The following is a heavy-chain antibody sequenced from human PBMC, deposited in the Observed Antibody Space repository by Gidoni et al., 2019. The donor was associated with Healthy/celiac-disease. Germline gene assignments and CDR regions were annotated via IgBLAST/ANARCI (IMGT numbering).Heavy chain of an antibody. V-gene: IGHV4-39*01. CDR1: GGSISSSSYY. Sequence: QLQLQESGPGLVKPSETLSLTCTVSGGSISSSSYYWGWIRQPPGKGLEWIGSIYYSGSTYYNPSLKSRVTISVDTSKNQFSLKLSSVTAADTAVYYCARLSEQWLVYYFDYWGQGTLVTVSS. J-gene: IGHJ4*02. D-gene: IGHD6-19*01. CDR2: IYYSGST. CDR3: ARLSEQWLVYYFDY.